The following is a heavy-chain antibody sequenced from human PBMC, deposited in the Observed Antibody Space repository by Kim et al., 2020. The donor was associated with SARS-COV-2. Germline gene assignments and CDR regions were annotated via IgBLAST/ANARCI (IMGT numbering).Heavy chain of an antibody. CDR2: IKQDGSEI. J-gene: IGHJ3*02. V-gene: IGHV3-7*05. CDR3: ARGGAPWAFDM. CDR1: EFSVGSYW. Sequence: GGSLRLSCEASEFSVGSYWMDWVRQAPGKGLEWVANIKQDGSEIYYVDSVKGRFTMSRDNAKNSLFLQMNSLRAEDTAVYYCARGGAPWAFDMWGQGTMVTVSS.